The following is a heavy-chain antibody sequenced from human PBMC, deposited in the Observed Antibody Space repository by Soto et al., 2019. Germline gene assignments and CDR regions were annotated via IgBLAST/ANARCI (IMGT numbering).Heavy chain of an antibody. CDR3: AKLSSHYGMDV. Sequence: GGSLRLSCAASGFTFDDYGMHWVRQAPGKGLEWVSAISGSGGSTYYADSVKGRFTISRDNSKNTLYLQMNSLRAEDTAVYYCAKLSSHYGMDVWGQGTTVTVSS. CDR1: GFTFDDYG. V-gene: IGHV3-23*01. CDR2: ISGSGGST. J-gene: IGHJ6*02.